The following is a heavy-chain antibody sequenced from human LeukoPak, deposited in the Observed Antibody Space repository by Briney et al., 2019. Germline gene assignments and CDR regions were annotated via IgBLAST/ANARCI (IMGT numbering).Heavy chain of an antibody. D-gene: IGHD3-10*01. CDR1: GLTLSTSS. V-gene: IGHV3-21*01. Sequence: GGSLTLSCAASGLTLSTSSMNWVRQAPEKGLEWVSAIRARDFINYADSVKGRFTVPRDHAKDSLYLQMNSLRAEDTAVYYCARILGDNGYGSGFFDYWGQGALVTVSS. CDR2: IRARDFI. J-gene: IGHJ4*02. CDR3: ARILGDNGYGSGFFDY.